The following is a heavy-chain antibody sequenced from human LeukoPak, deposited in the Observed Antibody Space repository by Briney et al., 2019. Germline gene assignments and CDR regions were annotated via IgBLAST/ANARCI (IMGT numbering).Heavy chain of an antibody. CDR1: GGSISSYY. J-gene: IGHJ5*02. CDR3: ARALLGYCSSTSCPYWFDP. CDR2: IYTSGST. V-gene: IGHV4-4*07. D-gene: IGHD2-2*01. Sequence: SETLSLTCTVSGGSISSYYWSWIRQPAGKGLEWIGRIYTSGSTNYNPSLKSRVTMSVDTSKNQFSLKLSSVTAADTAVYHCARALLGYCSSTSCPYWFDPWGQGTLVTVSS.